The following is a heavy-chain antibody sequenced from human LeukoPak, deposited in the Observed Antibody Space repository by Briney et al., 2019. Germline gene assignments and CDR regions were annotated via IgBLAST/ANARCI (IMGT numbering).Heavy chain of an antibody. CDR3: ATYRRHSSGWYGGFDY. J-gene: IGHJ4*02. Sequence: HPGGSLRLSCAASGFTVSSNYMSWVRQAPGKGLKWVSVIYSGGSTYYADSVKGRFTISRDNSKNTLYLQMNSLRAEHTAVYYCATYRRHSSGWYGGFDYWGQGTLVTVSS. D-gene: IGHD6-19*01. CDR1: GFTVSSNY. CDR2: IYSGGST. V-gene: IGHV3-66*02.